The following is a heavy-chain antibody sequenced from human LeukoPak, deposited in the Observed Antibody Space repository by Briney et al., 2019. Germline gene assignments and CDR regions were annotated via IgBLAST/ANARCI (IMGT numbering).Heavy chain of an antibody. D-gene: IGHD6-13*01. Sequence: GGSLRLSCAASGFTFSFSDMYWVRKAPGKGLEWVAFISDDGSRKYYADSVKGRFTISRDNSKNTLYLQMNSLRTEDTAVYYCAKDRSTTWSFDYWGQGTLVTVSS. CDR1: GFTFSFSD. J-gene: IGHJ4*02. CDR2: ISDDGSRK. CDR3: AKDRSTTWSFDY. V-gene: IGHV3-30*18.